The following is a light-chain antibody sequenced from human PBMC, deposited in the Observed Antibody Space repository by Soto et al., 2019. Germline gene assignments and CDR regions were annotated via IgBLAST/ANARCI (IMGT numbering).Light chain of an antibody. CDR2: DAS. CDR3: QQSYTTPLT. V-gene: IGKV1-39*01. CDR1: QTINTY. Sequence: DIQMTQSPSSLSASVGDRVTITCRARQTINTYLNWYQQTPGTAPKLLIYDASSLQSGVPSRFRGSGSGTDLTLTITSLQPEDFATYYCQQSYTTPLTFGGGTKVEVK. J-gene: IGKJ4*01.